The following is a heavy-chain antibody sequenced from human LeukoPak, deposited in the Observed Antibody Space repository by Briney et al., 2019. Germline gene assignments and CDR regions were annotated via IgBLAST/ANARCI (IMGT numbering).Heavy chain of an antibody. J-gene: IGHJ6*03. V-gene: IGHV1-69*06. CDR1: GGTFSSYA. D-gene: IGHD3-3*01. CDR3: ARPNYDFWSGYYPEYYYYYYYMDV. Sequence: SVKVSCKASGGTFSSYAISWVRQAPGQGLEWMEGIIPIFGTANYAQKFQGRVTITADKSTSTAYMELSSLRSEDTAVYYCARPNYDFWSGYYPEYYYYYYYMDVWGKGTTVTVSS. CDR2: IIPIFGTA.